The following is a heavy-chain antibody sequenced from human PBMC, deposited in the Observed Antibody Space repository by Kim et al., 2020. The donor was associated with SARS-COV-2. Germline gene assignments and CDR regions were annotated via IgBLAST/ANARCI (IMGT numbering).Heavy chain of an antibody. CDR2: ISYDGSNK. CDR3: ALIAAAEPSGGIPYYYYGMDV. CDR1: GFTFSSYG. J-gene: IGHJ6*02. D-gene: IGHD6-13*01. Sequence: GGSLRLSCAASGFTFSSYGMHWVRQAPGKGLEWVAVISYDGSNKYYADSVKGRFTISRDNSKNTLYLQMNSLRAEDTTVYYCALIAAAEPSGGIPYYYYGMDVWGQGTTVTVSS. V-gene: IGHV3-30*03.